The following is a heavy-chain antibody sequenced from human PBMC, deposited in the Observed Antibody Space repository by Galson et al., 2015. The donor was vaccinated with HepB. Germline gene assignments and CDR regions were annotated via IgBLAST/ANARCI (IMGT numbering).Heavy chain of an antibody. J-gene: IGHJ4*02. CDR2: ISWDGGST. D-gene: IGHD2-2*01. V-gene: IGHV3-43*01. CDR3: ATLCGSTSCSDY. Sequence: SLRLSCAASGFTFDDYTMHWVRQAPGKGLEWVSLISWDGGSTYYADSVKGRFTISRDNSKNSLYLQMNSLRTEDTALYYCATLCGSTSCSDYWGQGTLVTVSS. CDR1: GFTFDDYT.